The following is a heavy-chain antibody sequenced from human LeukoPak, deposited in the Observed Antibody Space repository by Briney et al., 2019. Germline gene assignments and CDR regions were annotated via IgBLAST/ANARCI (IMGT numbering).Heavy chain of an antibody. D-gene: IGHD3-10*01. V-gene: IGHV4-34*01. CDR3: ARGRRLVRYFDY. Sequence: PSETLSLTCAVYGGSFSGYYWSWIRQPPGKGLEWIGEINHSGSTNYNPSLKSRVTISVDTSKNQFSLKLSSVTAADTAVYYCARGRRLVRYFDYWGQGTLVTVSS. J-gene: IGHJ4*02. CDR2: INHSGST. CDR1: GGSFSGYY.